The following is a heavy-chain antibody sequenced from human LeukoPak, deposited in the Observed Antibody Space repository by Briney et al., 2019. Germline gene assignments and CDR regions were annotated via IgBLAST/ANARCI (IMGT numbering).Heavy chain of an antibody. CDR2: IGRAGGHE. D-gene: IGHD3-10*01. V-gene: IGHV3-23*01. J-gene: IGHJ4*02. Sequence: GRSLRPSCAASALPFRNFAMSWARQAPRKGLEWATDIGRAGGHEVFYAESVKWRFIISRDNSKKAQVQRMDFLKVDDTGIYYWAKMAGMEYGEYYLDYWGQGTLVTVSS. CDR1: ALPFRNFA. CDR3: AKMAGMEYGEYYLDY.